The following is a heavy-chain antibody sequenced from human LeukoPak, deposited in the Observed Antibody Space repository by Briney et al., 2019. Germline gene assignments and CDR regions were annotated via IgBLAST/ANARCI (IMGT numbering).Heavy chain of an antibody. V-gene: IGHV3-21*01. D-gene: IGHD1-1*01. CDR3: ARSLTTLTYEGY. CDR1: GFTFSSYM. J-gene: IGHJ4*02. CDR2: INSGSTYT. Sequence: GGSLRLSCAASGFTFSSYMMNWVRQAPGKGLEWVPSINSGSTYTYYTESVKGRFTVSRDNAKNSLFLQMNSLGAEDTAIYYCARSLTTLTYEGYWGQGTLVTVSS.